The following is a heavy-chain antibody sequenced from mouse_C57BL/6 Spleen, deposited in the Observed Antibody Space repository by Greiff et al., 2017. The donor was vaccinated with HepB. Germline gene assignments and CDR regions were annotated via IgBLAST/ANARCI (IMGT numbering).Heavy chain of an antibody. CDR3: ARRDSSGLAWFAY. CDR1: GFTFSSYT. V-gene: IGHV5-9*01. D-gene: IGHD3-2*02. J-gene: IGHJ3*01. CDR2: ISGGGGNT. Sequence: EVKVVESGGGLVKPGGSLKLSCAASGFTFSSYTMSWVRQTPEKRLEWVATISGGGGNTYYPDSVKGRFTISRDNAKNTLYLQMSSLRSEDTALYYCARRDSSGLAWFAYWGQGTLVTVSA.